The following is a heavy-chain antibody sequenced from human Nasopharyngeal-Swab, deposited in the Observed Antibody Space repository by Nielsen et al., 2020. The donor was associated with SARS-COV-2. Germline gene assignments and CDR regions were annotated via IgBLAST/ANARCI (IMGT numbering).Heavy chain of an antibody. V-gene: IGHV2-70*01. CDR2: IDWDDDK. Sequence: SGSTLVKPTQTLTLTCTFSGFSLSTSGMCVSWIRQPPGKALEWLALIDWDDDKYYSTSLKTRLTISKDTSKNQVALTMTSMDPVDTATYYCARNTGIVAIFDYWGQGTLVTVSS. D-gene: IGHD5-12*01. CDR1: GFSLSTSGMC. J-gene: IGHJ4*02. CDR3: ARNTGIVAIFDY.